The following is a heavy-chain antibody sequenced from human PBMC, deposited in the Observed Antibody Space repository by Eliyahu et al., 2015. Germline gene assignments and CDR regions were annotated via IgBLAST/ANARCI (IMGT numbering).Heavy chain of an antibody. CDR1: GFTFSTYA. CDR2: LTTRSGGT. J-gene: IGHJ4*02. D-gene: IGHD3-10*01. CDR3: AKDHSHTSGSY. V-gene: IGHV3-23*01. Sequence: EVQLLESGGGLAQPGGSLRLSCAASGFTFSTYALXWVRQAPGKGLEWVSALTTRSGGTYYADSVKGRFSISRDNSKNTLYLQMNSLRAEDTAVYYCAKDHSHTSGSYWGQGTLVTVSS.